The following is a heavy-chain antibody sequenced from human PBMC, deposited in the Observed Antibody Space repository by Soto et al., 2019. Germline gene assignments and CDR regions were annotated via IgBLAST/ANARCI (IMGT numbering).Heavy chain of an antibody. J-gene: IGHJ6*02. Sequence: QVQLVESGGGVVQPGRSLRLSCVGSGFTFSSYGIHWVRQAPGKGLEWVAVVSYDGSGKYYADSVKGRFTISRDTSKNTLYLQMNALGVEVTAVYHCARDAEAYVNVMGTIRSGYYYHGLDVWGQGTTVFVSS. D-gene: IGHD1-1*01. CDR1: GFTFSSYG. CDR3: ARDAEAYVNVMGTIRSGYYYHGLDV. V-gene: IGHV3-30*03. CDR2: VSYDGSGK.